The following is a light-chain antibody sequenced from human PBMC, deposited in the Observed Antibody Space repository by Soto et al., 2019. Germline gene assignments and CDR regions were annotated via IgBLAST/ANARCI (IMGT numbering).Light chain of an antibody. CDR2: AAS. V-gene: IGKV1-39*01. CDR1: QRITNS. Sequence: DIQMTQSPSSLSASVGDRVTIPCRASQRITNSLNWYQQKPGRAPNLLIYAASSLQRGAPSKFSGSGSGTDFTLTISSLQPDDFATYYCQQTYSPPFTFGPGTKVDIK. CDR3: QQTYSPPFT. J-gene: IGKJ3*01.